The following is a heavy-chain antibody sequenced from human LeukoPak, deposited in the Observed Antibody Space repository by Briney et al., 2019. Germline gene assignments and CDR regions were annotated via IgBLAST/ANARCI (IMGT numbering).Heavy chain of an antibody. Sequence: SETLSLTCAVYGGSFSGYYWRWIRQSPGKGLEWIGEINDSGSTNYNPSLKSRVTISVDTSKNQFSLKLSSVTAADTAVYYCARVPRIEGGDYWGQGTLVTVSS. V-gene: IGHV4-34*01. CDR2: INDSGST. CDR3: ARVPRIEGGDY. CDR1: GGSFSGYY. J-gene: IGHJ4*02. D-gene: IGHD1-14*01.